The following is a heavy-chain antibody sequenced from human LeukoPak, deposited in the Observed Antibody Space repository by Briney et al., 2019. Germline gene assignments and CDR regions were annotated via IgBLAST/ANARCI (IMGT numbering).Heavy chain of an antibody. CDR3: ARGSDCSG. CDR1: GFAFSSYG. D-gene: IGHD2-21*02. J-gene: IGHJ4*02. CDR2: IGSSVGLI. V-gene: IGHV3-48*03. Sequence: PGGSLRLSCAASGFAFSSYGMSWVRQAPGKGLEWVSYIGSSVGLIYYADSVKGRFTISRDNAKNSLYLQMNSLRAEDTAVYYCARGSDCSGWGQGTLVTVSS.